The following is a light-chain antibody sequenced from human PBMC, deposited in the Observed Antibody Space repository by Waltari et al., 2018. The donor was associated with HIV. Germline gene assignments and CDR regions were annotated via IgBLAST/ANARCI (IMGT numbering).Light chain of an antibody. CDR3: SAYTGSNTRV. Sequence: QSALTQPASVSGSLGQSITISCTGTSSDFGNYKFVPWYQQHPGKVTKLIIYDVTNRPSGVSNRFSGSKSGDTASLTISGLQAEDEADYYCSAYTGSNTRVFGAGSKVTVL. J-gene: IGLJ1*01. CDR1: SSDFGNYKF. CDR2: DVT. V-gene: IGLV2-14*03.